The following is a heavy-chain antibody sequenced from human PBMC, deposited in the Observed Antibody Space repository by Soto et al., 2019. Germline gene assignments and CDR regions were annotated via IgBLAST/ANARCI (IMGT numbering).Heavy chain of an antibody. J-gene: IGHJ6*02. D-gene: IGHD2-8*01. CDR2: IDPSDSYT. CDR3: ARRDTDIVLNNGMDV. V-gene: IGHV5-10-1*03. CDR1: GYSFTSYW. Sequence: EVQLVQSGAEVKKPGESLRISCKGSGYSFTSYWISWVRQMPGKGLEWMGRIDPSDSYTNYSPSFQGHVTISADKSISTAYLQWSSLKASDTAMYYCARRDTDIVLNNGMDVWGQGTTVTVSS.